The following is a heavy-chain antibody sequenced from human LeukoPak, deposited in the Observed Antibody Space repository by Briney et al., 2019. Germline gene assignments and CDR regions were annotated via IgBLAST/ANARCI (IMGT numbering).Heavy chain of an antibody. D-gene: IGHD2-2*01. Sequence: PSETLSLTCTVSGGSNSNYYWSWIRQPPGKGLEWIGDIHYSGSTNYNPSLKSRVTISVDTSKNQFSLKLSSVSAADTAVYSCARRLPAGYFDYWGQGTLVTVSS. V-gene: IGHV4-59*01. CDR3: ARRLPAGYFDY. CDR1: GGSNSNYY. CDR2: IHYSGST. J-gene: IGHJ4*02.